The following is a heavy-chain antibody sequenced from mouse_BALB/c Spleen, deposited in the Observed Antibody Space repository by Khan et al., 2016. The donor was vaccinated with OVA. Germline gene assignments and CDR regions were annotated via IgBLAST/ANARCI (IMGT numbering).Heavy chain of an antibody. CDR3: ARSKYLARY. CDR1: GYSLTRYG. CDR2: IWAGGST. V-gene: IGHV2-9*02. Sequence: QVQLKESGPGLVAPSQSLSITCTVYGYSLTRYGVHWVRQPPGKGLEWLGLIWAGGSTNYNWALMSRLSISIDNSTSLVFLIMNSLQTDDTALYYCARSKYLARYWGEGTSLTVA. J-gene: IGHJ2*03. D-gene: IGHD3-3*01.